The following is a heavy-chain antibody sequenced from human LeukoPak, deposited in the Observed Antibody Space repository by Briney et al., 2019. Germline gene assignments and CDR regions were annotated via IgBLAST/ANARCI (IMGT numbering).Heavy chain of an antibody. Sequence: NPSETLSLTCTVSGGSISSYYWSWIRQPPGKGLEWIGYIYYSGSTNYNPSLKSRVTISVDTSKNQFSLKLSSVTAADTAVYYCARHRGMVRDKRYYYYYMDVWGKGTTVTVSS. CDR2: IYYSGST. D-gene: IGHD3-10*01. CDR3: ARHRGMVRDKRYYYYYMDV. V-gene: IGHV4-59*08. J-gene: IGHJ6*03. CDR1: GGSISSYY.